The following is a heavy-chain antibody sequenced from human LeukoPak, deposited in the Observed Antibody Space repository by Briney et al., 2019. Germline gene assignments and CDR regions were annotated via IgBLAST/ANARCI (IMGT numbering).Heavy chain of an antibody. CDR3: ARAPPSRYCSSTSCFSYYFDY. V-gene: IGHV1-69*13. Sequence: RASVKVSCKASGGTFSSYAISWVRQAPGQGLEWMGGIIPIFGTANYAQKFQGRVTITADESTSTAYMELSSLRSEDTAVYYCARAPPSRYCSSTSCFSYYFDYWGQGTLATVSS. CDR1: GGTFSSYA. CDR2: IIPIFGTA. D-gene: IGHD2-2*01. J-gene: IGHJ4*02.